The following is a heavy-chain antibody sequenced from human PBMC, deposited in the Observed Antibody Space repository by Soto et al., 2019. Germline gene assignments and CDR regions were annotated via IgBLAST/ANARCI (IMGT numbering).Heavy chain of an antibody. Sequence: SETLSLTCTVSGGSISSYYWSWIRQPPGKGLEWIGYIYYSGSTNYNTSIKSRVTISVDTSKNQFSLKLSSVTAADTAVYYCARASIAVAGCFDYWGQGTLVTVSS. CDR2: IYYSGST. D-gene: IGHD6-19*01. V-gene: IGHV4-59*01. CDR3: ARASIAVAGCFDY. CDR1: GGSISSYY. J-gene: IGHJ4*02.